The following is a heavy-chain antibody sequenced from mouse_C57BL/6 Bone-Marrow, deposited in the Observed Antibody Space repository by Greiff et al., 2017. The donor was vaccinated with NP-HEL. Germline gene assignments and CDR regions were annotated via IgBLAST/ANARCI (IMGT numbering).Heavy chain of an antibody. Sequence: EVKLQESGEGLVKPGGSLKLSCAASGFTFSSYAMSWVRQTPEKRLEWVAYISSGGDYIYYADTVKGRFTISRDNARNTLYLQMSSLKSEDTAMYYCTRCGNYWGFYAMDYWGQGTSVTVSS. CDR1: GFTFSSYA. D-gene: IGHD2-1*01. V-gene: IGHV5-9-1*02. CDR3: TRCGNYWGFYAMDY. CDR2: ISSGGDYI. J-gene: IGHJ4*01.